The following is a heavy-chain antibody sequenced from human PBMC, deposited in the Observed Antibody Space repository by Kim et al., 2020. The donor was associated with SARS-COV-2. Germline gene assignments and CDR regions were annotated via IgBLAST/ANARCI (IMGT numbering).Heavy chain of an antibody. V-gene: IGHV4-31*03. CDR2: IYYSGST. CDR3: AREPYGGNHLPVDY. Sequence: SETLSLTCTVSGGSISSGGYYWSWIRQHPGKGLEWIGYIYYSGSTYYNPSLKSRVTISVDTSKNQFSLKLSSVTAADTAVYYCAREPYGGNHLPVDYWGQGTLVTVSS. D-gene: IGHD2-15*01. J-gene: IGHJ4*02. CDR1: GGSISSGGYY.